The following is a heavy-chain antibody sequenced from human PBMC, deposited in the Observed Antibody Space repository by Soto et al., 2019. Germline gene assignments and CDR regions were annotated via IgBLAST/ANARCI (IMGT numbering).Heavy chain of an antibody. CDR1: GFTFDDYT. Sequence: GGSLRLSCAASGFTFDDYTMHWVRQAPGKGLEWVSLISWEGGSTYYAEYVKGRFTNSRDNSKNSLYLQMNSLRTEDTALYYCAKANSSSSRLAFCMDVWGQGTTVTVSS. V-gene: IGHV3-43*01. J-gene: IGHJ6*02. CDR3: AKANSSSSRLAFCMDV. CDR2: ISWEGGST. D-gene: IGHD6-6*01.